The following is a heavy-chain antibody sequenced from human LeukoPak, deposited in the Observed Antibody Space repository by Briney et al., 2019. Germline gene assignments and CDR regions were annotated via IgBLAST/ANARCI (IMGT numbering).Heavy chain of an antibody. J-gene: IGHJ4*02. CDR1: GGSISTYY. CDR3: ARGYLYYFDY. D-gene: IGHD1-26*01. Sequence: SETLSLTCTVSGGSISTYYWSWIRQPAGKGLEWIGRIYTTGSTNYNPSLKSRVTMSVVTSKNQFFLKLSSVTAADTAVYYCARGYLYYFDYWGQGTLVTVSS. CDR2: IYTTGST. V-gene: IGHV4-4*07.